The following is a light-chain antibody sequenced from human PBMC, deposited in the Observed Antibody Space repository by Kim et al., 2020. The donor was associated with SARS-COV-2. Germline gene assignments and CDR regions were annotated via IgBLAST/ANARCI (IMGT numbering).Light chain of an antibody. Sequence: ASEGDKVTITCRASQSISSSLNWYQHKTGQAPQLLIYAASSLQSGVPSRFSGGGSGTDFTLTISSLQPGDFATYYCQQSYSTPLTFGGGTKVDIK. CDR1: QSISSS. CDR2: AAS. J-gene: IGKJ4*01. V-gene: IGKV1-39*01. CDR3: QQSYSTPLT.